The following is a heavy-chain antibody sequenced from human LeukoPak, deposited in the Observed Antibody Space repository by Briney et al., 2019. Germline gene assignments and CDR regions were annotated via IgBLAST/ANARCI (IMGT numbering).Heavy chain of an antibody. Sequence: GASVKVSCKASGYTFTGYYMHWVRQAPGQGLEWMGWINPNSGGTDYAQKFQGRVTMTRDTSISTAYMELSRLSCDDTAVYYCARAYSSGSPFDYWGQGTLVTVSS. D-gene: IGHD3-22*01. CDR1: GYTFTGYY. J-gene: IGHJ4*02. CDR2: INPNSGGT. V-gene: IGHV1-2*02. CDR3: ARAYSSGSPFDY.